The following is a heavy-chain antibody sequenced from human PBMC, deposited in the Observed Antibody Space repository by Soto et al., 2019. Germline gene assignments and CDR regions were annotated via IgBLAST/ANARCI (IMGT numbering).Heavy chain of an antibody. CDR3: ARLNGYCVSTNCQGYYGMDV. D-gene: IGHD2-2*03. Sequence: SETLSLTCTVSGGSISSSSYYWGWIRQPPGKGLEWIGSIYYSGSTYYNPSLKSRVTISVDTSKNQFSLRLSSVTAADTAVYYCARLNGYCVSTNCQGYYGMDVWGQGTTVTVSS. V-gene: IGHV4-39*01. CDR1: GGSISSSSYY. J-gene: IGHJ6*02. CDR2: IYYSGST.